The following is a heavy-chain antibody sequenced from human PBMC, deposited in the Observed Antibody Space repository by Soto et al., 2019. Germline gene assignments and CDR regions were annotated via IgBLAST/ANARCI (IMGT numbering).Heavy chain of an antibody. CDR3: AKNYYFDL. Sequence: GGSLRLSCSASGFTFSSYAMSWVRQAPGKGLEWVSSINTDGATYYADSAKGRFTISRDNSRDTLYLQMDSLRAEDTAIYYCAKNYYFDLWGQGALVTVSS. CDR2: INTDGAT. CDR1: GFTFSSYA. V-gene: IGHV3-23*01. J-gene: IGHJ4*02. D-gene: IGHD3-10*01.